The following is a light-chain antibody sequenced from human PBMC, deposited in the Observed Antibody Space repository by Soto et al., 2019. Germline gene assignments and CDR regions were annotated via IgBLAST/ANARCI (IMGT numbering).Light chain of an antibody. Sequence: TQSPSSLSASVGDRVTITCRASQGIINYLAWYQQKPGQAPRLLIYGTSTRATGIPARFSGSGSGTEFTLTISSLQSEDFAVYYCQQYNNWPWTFGQGTKVEIK. CDR3: QQYNNWPWT. J-gene: IGKJ1*01. CDR2: GTS. V-gene: IGKV3-15*01. CDR1: QGIINY.